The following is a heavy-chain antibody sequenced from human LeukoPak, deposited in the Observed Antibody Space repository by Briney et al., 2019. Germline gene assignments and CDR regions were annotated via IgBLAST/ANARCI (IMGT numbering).Heavy chain of an antibody. J-gene: IGHJ4*02. Sequence: GGSLRLSCAASGFTFSSNGMNWVRQAPGKGLEWVSSISSSSSYIYYADSVKGRFTISRDNAKNSLYLQMNSLRAEDTAVYYCARAPGRGVIAVAGHFDYWGQGTLVTVSS. CDR1: GFTFSSNG. D-gene: IGHD6-19*01. CDR3: ARAPGRGVIAVAGHFDY. CDR2: ISSSSSYI. V-gene: IGHV3-21*01.